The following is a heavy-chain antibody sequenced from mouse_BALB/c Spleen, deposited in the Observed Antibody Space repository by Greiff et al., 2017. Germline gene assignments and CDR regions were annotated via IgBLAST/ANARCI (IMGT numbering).Heavy chain of an antibody. CDR3: ARDLVYYGYDGYFDY. CDR2: ISSGGST. D-gene: IGHD2-2*01. J-gene: IGHJ2*01. V-gene: IGHV5-6-5*01. Sequence: DVKLVESGGGLVKPGGSLKLSCAASGFTFSSYAMSWVRQTPEKRLEWVASISSGGSTYYPDSVKGRFTISRDNARNILYLQMSSLRSEDTAMYYCARDLVYYGYDGYFDYWGQGTTLTVSS. CDR1: GFTFSSYA.